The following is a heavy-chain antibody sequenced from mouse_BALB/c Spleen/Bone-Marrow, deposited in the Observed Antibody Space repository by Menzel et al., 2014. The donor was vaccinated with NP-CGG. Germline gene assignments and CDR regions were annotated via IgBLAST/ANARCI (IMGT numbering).Heavy chain of an antibody. CDR1: GFSLTGYG. V-gene: IGHV2-6-7*01. D-gene: IGHD2-4*01. J-gene: IGHJ4*01. Sequence: VLLVESGPGLVAPSQSLSITCTVSGFSLTGYGVSWVRQSPGKGLEWLGMIWGDGSTDYNSALKSRLSISKDNSKSQVFLKMNSLQTDDTDRYDCARDSFLITRALEDWGQGTSGNVSS. CDR3: ARDSFLITRALED. CDR2: IWGDGST.